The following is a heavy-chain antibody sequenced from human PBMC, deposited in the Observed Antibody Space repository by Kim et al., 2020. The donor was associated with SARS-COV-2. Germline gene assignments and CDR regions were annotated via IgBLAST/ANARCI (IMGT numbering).Heavy chain of an antibody. CDR1: GFTFNRYA. CDR2: FSLDSNRI. CDR3: GRDLVPGGLDV. D-gene: IGHD7-27*01. V-gene: IGHV3-9*01. Sequence: GGYLRLSCIVSGFTFNRYAMHWVRQAPGKGLEWVGGFSLDSNRIDYADSVKGRFTISRDFAKNSLYLQMNSLRVDDTALYYCGRDLVPGGLDVWGQGTTV. J-gene: IGHJ6*02.